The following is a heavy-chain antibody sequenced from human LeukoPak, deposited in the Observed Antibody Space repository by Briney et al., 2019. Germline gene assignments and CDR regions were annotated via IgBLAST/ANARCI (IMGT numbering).Heavy chain of an antibody. CDR2: SRNKAKSYTT. V-gene: IGHV3-72*01. CDR3: ARVSAVGGYYLDY. J-gene: IGHJ4*02. Sequence: PAGSLRLSCAASGFTFSDHYMDWVRQAPGKGLEWVGRSRNKAKSYTTEYAASVKGRLSISRDDSKNSLYLQMNSLKTEDTAVYYCARVSAVGGYYLDYWGQGTLVTVSS. CDR1: GFTFSDHY. D-gene: IGHD2-15*01.